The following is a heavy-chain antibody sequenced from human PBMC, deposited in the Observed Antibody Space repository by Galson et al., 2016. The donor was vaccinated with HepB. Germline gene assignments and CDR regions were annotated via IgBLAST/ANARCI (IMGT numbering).Heavy chain of an antibody. J-gene: IGHJ1*01. Sequence: SLRLSCAASGFTFSSYAMNWVRQPPGKGLDWVSSISGSGGTTYYADSLKGRFTISRDNSKSTLYLQMNSLRAEDTAVYYCAKGAYSLPENFQHWGQGTLVTVSS. D-gene: IGHD2-15*01. V-gene: IGHV3-23*01. CDR1: GFTFSSYA. CDR2: ISGSGGTT. CDR3: AKGAYSLPENFQH.